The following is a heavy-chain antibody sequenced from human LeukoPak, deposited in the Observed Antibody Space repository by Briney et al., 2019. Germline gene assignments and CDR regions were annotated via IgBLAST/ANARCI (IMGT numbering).Heavy chain of an antibody. Sequence: GGSLRLSCAASGFTFSSYGMHWVRQAPGKGLEWVSGISGSGGSTYYADSVKGRFTISRDNSENTVYLQMNSLRAEDTAVYYCAKVVKYNWNYGLAFDIWGQGTMVTVS. D-gene: IGHD1-7*01. CDR1: GFTFSSYG. CDR3: AKVVKYNWNYGLAFDI. J-gene: IGHJ3*02. CDR2: ISGSGGST. V-gene: IGHV3-23*01.